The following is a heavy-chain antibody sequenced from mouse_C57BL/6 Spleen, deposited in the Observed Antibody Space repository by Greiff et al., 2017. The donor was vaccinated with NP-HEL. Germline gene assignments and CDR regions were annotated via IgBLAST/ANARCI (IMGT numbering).Heavy chain of an antibody. V-gene: IGHV6-6*01. D-gene: IGHD4-1*02. CDR3: TRLNWDVGWYFDV. CDR2: IRNKANNHAT. CDR1: GFTFSDAW. J-gene: IGHJ1*03. Sequence: EVKVEESGGGLVQPGGSMKLSCAASGFTFSDAWMDWVRQSPEKGLEWVAEIRNKANNHATYYAESVKGRFTVSRDDSKSSIYLQMHSLRAEYTGIYYCTRLNWDVGWYFDVWGTGTTVTVSS.